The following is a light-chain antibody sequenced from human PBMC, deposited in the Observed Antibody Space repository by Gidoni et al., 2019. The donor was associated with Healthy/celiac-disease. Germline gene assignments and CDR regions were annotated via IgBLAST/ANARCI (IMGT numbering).Light chain of an antibody. CDR2: STN. J-gene: IGLJ3*02. Sequence: QAVVTQEPSLTVSPGGTVPLTCASSTGAVTSGYYPNWFQQKPGQAPRALIYSTNSKHSWTPARFSGSLLGGKAALTLSGVQPEDEAEYYCPLYYGGHQGVFGGGTKLTVL. V-gene: IGLV7-43*01. CDR3: PLYYGGHQGV. CDR1: TGAVTSGYY.